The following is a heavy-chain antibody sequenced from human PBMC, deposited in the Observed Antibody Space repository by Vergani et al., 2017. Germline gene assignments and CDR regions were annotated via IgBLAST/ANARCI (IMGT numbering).Heavy chain of an antibody. CDR3: ARDSWTSELRGVYWFDT. V-gene: IGHV4-61*02. J-gene: IGHJ5*02. CDR1: GGSITSGSFY. D-gene: IGHD3-10*01. Sequence: QLQLPKSGPGLVKPSETLSLTCTVSGGSITSGSFYWSWIRQPAGKGLEWIGRIHSSGTTNYNPSLKSRVTLSVDTSKNQLSLRMTSVTAADTAVYYCARDSWTSELRGVYWFDTWGQGTLVSVSS. CDR2: IHSSGTT.